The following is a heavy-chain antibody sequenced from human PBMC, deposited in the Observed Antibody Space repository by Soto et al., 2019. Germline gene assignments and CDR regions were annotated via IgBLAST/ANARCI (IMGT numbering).Heavy chain of an antibody. V-gene: IGHV3-23*01. J-gene: IGHJ4*02. CDR3: AKDVWLGELLGVFDY. CDR2: ISSSGAST. D-gene: IGHD3-10*01. Sequence: SLRLSCAASGFTFRRYAMSWVRQAPGKGLEWVSGISSSGASTYYADSVKGRFTISRDYSKYTLYLEMNSLRAEDTAVYYCAKDVWLGELLGVFDYWGQGTLVTVSS. CDR1: GFTFRRYA.